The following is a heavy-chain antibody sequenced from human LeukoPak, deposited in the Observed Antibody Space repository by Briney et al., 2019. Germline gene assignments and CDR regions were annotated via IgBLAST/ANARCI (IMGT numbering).Heavy chain of an antibody. CDR3: ARVGYYYDSSGYYFFDY. J-gene: IGHJ4*02. V-gene: IGHV3-33*08. CDR1: GFSFNSDW. Sequence: GGSLRLSCAASGFSFNSDWMDWVRQAPGKGLEWVAVIWYDGSNKYYADSVKGRFTISRDNSKNTLYLQMNSLRAEDTAVYYCARVGYYYDSSGYYFFDYWGQGTLVTVSS. CDR2: IWYDGSNK. D-gene: IGHD3-22*01.